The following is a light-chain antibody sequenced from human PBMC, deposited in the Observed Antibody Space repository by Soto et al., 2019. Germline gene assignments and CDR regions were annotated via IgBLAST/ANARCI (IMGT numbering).Light chain of an antibody. Sequence: IVLTQSPATLSLSPGEKPSLSSRPSQPFAKDLAWYQVRPGQAPRLLIFDASTRATGVPPRFSGSRSGSDFTLTISSLDPEDFALYYCQQRSAWPFTFGGGTSVLIK. J-gene: IGKJ4*01. V-gene: IGKV3-11*01. CDR1: QPFAKD. CDR3: QQRSAWPFT. CDR2: DAS.